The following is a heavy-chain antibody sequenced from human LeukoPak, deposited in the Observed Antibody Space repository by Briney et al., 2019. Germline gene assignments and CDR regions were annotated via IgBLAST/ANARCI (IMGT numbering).Heavy chain of an antibody. CDR2: IYPGDSDT. Sequence: GESLKISCKGSGYSFPIYWLGWVRQMPGKGLEWMGIIYPGDSDTRYSPSFQGQVTISADKSISTAYLQWSSLKASDTAMYYCARRLSPSPYSSGWYGGNFDYWGQGTLVTVSS. D-gene: IGHD6-19*01. CDR1: GYSFPIYW. J-gene: IGHJ4*02. CDR3: ARRLSPSPYSSGWYGGNFDY. V-gene: IGHV5-51*01.